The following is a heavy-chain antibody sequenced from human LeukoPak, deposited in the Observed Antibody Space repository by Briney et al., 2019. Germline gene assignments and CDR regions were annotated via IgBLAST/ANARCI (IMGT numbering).Heavy chain of an antibody. J-gene: IGHJ4*02. CDR3: AKVVGYCSGGSCYPADY. Sequence: PGGSLRLSCAASGFTFSSSAMNWVRQAPGKGLEWVSAISGSGGSTYYADSVKGRFTISRDNSKNTLYLQMNSLRAEDTAVYYCAKVVGYCSGGSCYPADYWGQGTLVTVSS. D-gene: IGHD2-15*01. CDR2: ISGSGGST. V-gene: IGHV3-23*01. CDR1: GFTFSSSA.